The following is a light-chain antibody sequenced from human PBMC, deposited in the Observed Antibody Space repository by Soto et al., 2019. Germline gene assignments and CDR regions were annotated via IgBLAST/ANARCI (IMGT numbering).Light chain of an antibody. CDR3: CSYAGSDSLV. V-gene: IGLV2-11*01. CDR1: SSDVGGYNY. J-gene: IGLJ2*01. Sequence: QSALTQPRSVSGSPGQSVTISCTGTSSDVGGYNYVSWYQQHPGKAPKLMIYDVIKRPSGVPDRFSGSKSGNTASLTISGLQAEDEAEYYCCSYAGSDSLVFGGGTKLTVL. CDR2: DVI.